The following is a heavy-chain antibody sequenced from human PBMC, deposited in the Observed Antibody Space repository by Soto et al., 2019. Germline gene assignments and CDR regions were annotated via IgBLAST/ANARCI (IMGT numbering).Heavy chain of an antibody. J-gene: IGHJ6*02. CDR3: AKEVAVAGEYYYYYYGMDV. CDR1: GFTFSSYG. D-gene: IGHD6-19*01. CDR2: ISYDGSNK. Sequence: VQLVESGGGVVQPGRSLRLSCAASGFTFSSYGMHWVRQAPGKGLEWVAVISYDGSNKYYADSVKGRFTISRDNSKNTLYRQMNSLRAEDTAVYYCAKEVAVAGEYYYYYYGMDVWGQGTTVTVSS. V-gene: IGHV3-30*18.